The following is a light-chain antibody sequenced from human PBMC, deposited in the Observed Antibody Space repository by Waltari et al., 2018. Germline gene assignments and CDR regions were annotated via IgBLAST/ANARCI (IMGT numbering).Light chain of an antibody. CDR3: NSYRHSDTFWV. J-gene: IGLJ3*02. Sequence: QSALTQPASVSGSPGQSIPIFCTGTTSDVGGYDHISWYQQLPGKAPKVIIYEVNNRPSGVSNHFSGSKSGNTASLTISGLQAEDEGDYYCNSYRHSDTFWVFGGGTKLTVL. CDR2: EVN. CDR1: TSDVGGYDH. V-gene: IGLV2-14*01.